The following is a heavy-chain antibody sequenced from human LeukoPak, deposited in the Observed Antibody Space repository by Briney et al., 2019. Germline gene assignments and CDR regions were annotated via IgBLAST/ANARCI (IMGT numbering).Heavy chain of an antibody. Sequence: GGSLRLSCAASGFTFSNYWIHWVRQAPGKGLVWVSRIDNAGSITTYADSVKGRFTISRDNAENTLYLHMNSLRVEDTAVYYCVRSAFHAGSGNYYDYWGQGTLVTVSS. V-gene: IGHV3-74*03. D-gene: IGHD3-22*01. CDR2: IDNAGSIT. J-gene: IGHJ4*02. CDR1: GFTFSNYW. CDR3: VRSAFHAGSGNYYDY.